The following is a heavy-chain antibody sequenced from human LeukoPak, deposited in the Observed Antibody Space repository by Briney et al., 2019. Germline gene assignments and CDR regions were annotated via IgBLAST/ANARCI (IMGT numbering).Heavy chain of an antibody. CDR2: ISWNSGSI. CDR3: AKAPSTTVTHIDY. V-gene: IGHV3-9*01. D-gene: IGHD4-17*01. J-gene: IGHJ4*02. CDR1: GFTFDDYA. Sequence: SGGSLRLSCAASGFTFDDYAMHWVRHAPGEGLEWVSGISWNSGSIGYADSVKGRFTISRDNAKNSLYLQMNSLRAEDTALYYCAKAPSTTVTHIDYWGQGTLVTVSS.